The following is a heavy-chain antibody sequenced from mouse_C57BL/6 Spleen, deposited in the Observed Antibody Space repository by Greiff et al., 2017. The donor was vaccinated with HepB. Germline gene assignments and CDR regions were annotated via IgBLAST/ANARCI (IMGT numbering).Heavy chain of an antibody. CDR1: GFSLTSYA. D-gene: IGHD2-1*01. Sequence: QVQLKESGPGLVAPSQRLSITCTVSGFSLTSYAISWVRQPPGKGLEWLGVIWTGGGTNYNSALKSRLSISKDNSKSQVFLKMNSLQTDDTARYYCARSLYYGNHWYFDVWGTGTTVTVSS. CDR2: IWTGGGT. CDR3: ARSLYYGNHWYFDV. V-gene: IGHV2-9-1*01. J-gene: IGHJ1*03.